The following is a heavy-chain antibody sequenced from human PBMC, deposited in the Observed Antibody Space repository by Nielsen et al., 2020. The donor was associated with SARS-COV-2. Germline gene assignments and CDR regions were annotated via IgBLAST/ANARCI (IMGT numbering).Heavy chain of an antibody. CDR1: GYTFTSHY. J-gene: IGHJ4*02. D-gene: IGHD2-15*01. CDR2: INSSGGRT. CDR3: AWGGLVVVDSFDY. Sequence: ASVKVSCKTSGYTFTSHYVHWVRQAPGQGLEWMGLINSSGGRTIYAQMFQGRVTVTRDTSTSTVYMELSSLRSEDTAVYYCAWGGLVVVDSFDYWGQGTLVTVSS. V-gene: IGHV1-46*01.